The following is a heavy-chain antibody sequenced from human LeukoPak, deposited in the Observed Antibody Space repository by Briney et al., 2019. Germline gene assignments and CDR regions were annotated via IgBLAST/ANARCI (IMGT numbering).Heavy chain of an antibody. CDR3: AFRKVGYCSSTSCYFRSGFEP. J-gene: IGHJ5*02. V-gene: IGHV4-34*01. Sequence: SETLSLTCAVYGGSFSGYYWSWIRQPPGKGLEWIGEINHSGSTNYNPSLKSRVTISVDTSKNQFSLKLSSVTAADTAVYYCAFRKVGYCSSTSCYFRSGFEPWGQGTLVTVSS. D-gene: IGHD2-2*01. CDR2: INHSGST. CDR1: GGSFSGYY.